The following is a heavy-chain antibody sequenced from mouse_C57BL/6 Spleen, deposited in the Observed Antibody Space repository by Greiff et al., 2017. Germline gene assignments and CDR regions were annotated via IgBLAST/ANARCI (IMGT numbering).Heavy chain of an antibody. CDR1: GYSITSGYY. V-gene: IGHV3-6*01. Sequence: EVQLQESGPGLVKPSQSLSLTCSVTGYSITSGYYWNWIRQFPGNKLEWMGYISYDGSNNYNPALKNRISITRNTSKNQFFLKLKSVTTEDTATYYCARYYGNDWGQGTTLTVSS. J-gene: IGHJ2*01. CDR2: ISYDGSN. CDR3: ARYYGND. D-gene: IGHD2-1*01.